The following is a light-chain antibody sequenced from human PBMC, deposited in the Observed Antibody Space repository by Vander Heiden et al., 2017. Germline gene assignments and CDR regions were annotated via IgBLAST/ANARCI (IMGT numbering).Light chain of an antibody. CDR2: KDS. V-gene: IGLV3-25*03. CDR1: ALPKQY. J-gene: IGLJ2*01. CDR3: QSPDSSGTYVV. Sequence: SYELTQPPSVSVSPGQTARITCSGDALPKQYAYWYQQKPGQAPVLVIYKDSERPSGIPERFSGSSSGTTVTLTISGVQAEDEADYYCQSPDSSGTYVVLGGGTKLTV.